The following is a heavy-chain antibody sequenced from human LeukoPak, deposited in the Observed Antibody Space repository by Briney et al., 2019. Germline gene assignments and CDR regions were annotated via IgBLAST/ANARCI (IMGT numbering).Heavy chain of an antibody. CDR1: GFTFSSYW. CDR3: ARVPVLVTYYYDSSGYYFDY. CDR2: IKQDGSEK. J-gene: IGHJ4*02. Sequence: RGSLRLSCAASGFTFSSYWMSWVRQAPGKGLEWVANIKQDGSEKYYVDSVKGRFTISRDNAKNSLYLQMNSLRAEDTAVYNCARVPVLVTYYYDSSGYYFDYWGQGTLVTVSS. D-gene: IGHD3-22*01. V-gene: IGHV3-7*01.